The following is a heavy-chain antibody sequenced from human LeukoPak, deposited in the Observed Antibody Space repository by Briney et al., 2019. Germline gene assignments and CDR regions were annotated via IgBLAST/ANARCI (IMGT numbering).Heavy chain of an antibody. CDR2: ISSSHNNI. Sequence: PGGSLRLSCAASGFTFSSYRMNWVRQAPGKGLDWVSSISSSHNNIYYADSVKGRFSISGDNAKNSLFLQMNSLRAEDTAVYYCVRDRSPGYFDYWGQGTLVTVSS. D-gene: IGHD3-10*01. J-gene: IGHJ4*02. V-gene: IGHV3-21*01. CDR3: VRDRSPGYFDY. CDR1: GFTFSSYR.